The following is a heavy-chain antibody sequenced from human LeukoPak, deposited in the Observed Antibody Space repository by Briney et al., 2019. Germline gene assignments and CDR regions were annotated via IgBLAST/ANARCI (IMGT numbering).Heavy chain of an antibody. CDR1: GYTFTSYG. D-gene: IGHD3-10*01. CDR3: ARVWITMVRGVIITPYMDV. Sequence: ASVKVSCKASGYTFTSYGISWVRQAPGQGLEWMGWISAYNGSTNYAQKLQGRVTMTTDTSTSTAYMELRSLRSDDTAVYYCARVWITMVRGVIITPYMDVWGKGTTVTISS. V-gene: IGHV1-18*01. CDR2: ISAYNGST. J-gene: IGHJ6*03.